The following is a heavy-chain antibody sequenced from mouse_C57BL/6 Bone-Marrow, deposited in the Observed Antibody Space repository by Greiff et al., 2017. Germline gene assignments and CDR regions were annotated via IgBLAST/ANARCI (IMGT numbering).Heavy chain of an antibody. V-gene: IGHV1-26*01. CDR1: GYTFTDYY. D-gene: IGHD3-2*02. J-gene: IGHJ4*01. CDR3: ARERQLRLRGVMDY. Sequence: EVQLQQSGPELVKPGASVKISCKASGYTFTDYYMNWVKQSHGKSLEWIGDINPNNGGTSYNQKFKGKATLTVDKSSSTAYMELRSLTSEDSAVYYCARERQLRLRGVMDYWGQGTSVTVSS. CDR2: INPNNGGT.